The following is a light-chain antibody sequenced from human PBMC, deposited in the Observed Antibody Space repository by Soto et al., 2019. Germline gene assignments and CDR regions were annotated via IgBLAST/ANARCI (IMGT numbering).Light chain of an antibody. CDR1: SSNIGAGYD. Sequence: QSVLTQPPSVSGAPGQRVTISCTGSSSNIGAGYDVHWYQQLPGTAPKLLIYDNNNRPSGVPDRFSGSKSGTSASLAIAGLLAEDEADYYCQSYDSSLSGYVFGTGTKVTVL. CDR3: QSYDSSLSGYV. CDR2: DNN. V-gene: IGLV1-40*01. J-gene: IGLJ1*01.